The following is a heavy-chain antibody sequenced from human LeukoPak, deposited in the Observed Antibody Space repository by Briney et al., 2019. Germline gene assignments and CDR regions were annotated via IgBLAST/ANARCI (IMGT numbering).Heavy chain of an antibody. CDR2: INSAGRGGST. CDR3: ARDRAGEGYYDY. V-gene: IGHV3-66*01. D-gene: IGHD7-27*01. Sequence: GGSLRLSCAVSGFTVSSNYMTWVRQAPGKGLEWVSVINSAGRGGSTYYVDSVKGRFTISRDNSKNTLCLQMNSLRAEDAAVYYCARDRAGEGYYDYWGQGTLVTVSS. J-gene: IGHJ4*02. CDR1: GFTVSSNY.